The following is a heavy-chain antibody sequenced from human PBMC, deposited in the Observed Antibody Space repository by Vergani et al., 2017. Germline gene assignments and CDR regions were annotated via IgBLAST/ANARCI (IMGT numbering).Heavy chain of an antibody. J-gene: IGHJ4*02. D-gene: IGHD2-8*02. CDR1: GASIMKRGGYY. CDR3: ARADFSTYWYGQSFNVDF. CDR2: IYYTGST. V-gene: IGHV4-61*02. Sequence: QVQLQESGPGLVKTSQTLSLTCAVSGASIMKRGGYYWTWIRQPAGKGLEWIGRIYYTGSTNYNPTLESRVTMSVDTSKNQFSLNLRSVSAADTAVYFWARADFSTYWYGQSFNVDFWGPGALVTVSS.